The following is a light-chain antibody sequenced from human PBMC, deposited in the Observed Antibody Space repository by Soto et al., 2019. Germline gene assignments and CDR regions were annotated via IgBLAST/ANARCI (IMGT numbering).Light chain of an antibody. CDR3: QQYENLPT. J-gene: IGKJ5*01. V-gene: IGKV1-33*01. CDR1: QNINNY. CDR2: DVS. Sequence: DVQMTQSPSSLSGSVGDRVTITCQASQNINNYLTWYQQKPGRAPKLLIYDVSNLEAGVPSRFRGSGSGTDFTFIISRLQPEDIATYYCQQYENLPTFGQGTRLEIK.